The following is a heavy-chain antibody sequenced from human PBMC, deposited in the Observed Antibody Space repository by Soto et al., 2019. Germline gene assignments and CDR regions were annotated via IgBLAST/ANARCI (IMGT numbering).Heavy chain of an antibody. Sequence: PGGSLRLSCAASGFTFSSYAMHWVRQAPGKGLEWVAVISYDGSNKYYADSVKGRFTISRDNSKNTLYPQMNSLRAEDTAVYYCASSSGYNNWFDPWGQGTLVTVSS. CDR3: ASSSGYNNWFDP. CDR1: GFTFSSYA. D-gene: IGHD3-22*01. V-gene: IGHV3-30-3*01. CDR2: ISYDGSNK. J-gene: IGHJ5*02.